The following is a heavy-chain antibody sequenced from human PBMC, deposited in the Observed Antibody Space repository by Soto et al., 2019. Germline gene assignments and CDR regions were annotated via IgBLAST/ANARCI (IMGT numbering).Heavy chain of an antibody. CDR3: ASTRYYDSSGYYPSYYYCGMDV. V-gene: IGHV4-4*07. CDR1: GGSISSYY. Sequence: PSETLSLTCTVSGGSISSYYWSWIRQPAGKGLEWIGRIYTSGSTNYNPSLKSRVTMSVDTSKNQFSLKLSSVTAADTAVYYCASTRYYDSSGYYPSYYYCGMDVWGQGTTVTVSS. J-gene: IGHJ6*02. D-gene: IGHD3-22*01. CDR2: IYTSGST.